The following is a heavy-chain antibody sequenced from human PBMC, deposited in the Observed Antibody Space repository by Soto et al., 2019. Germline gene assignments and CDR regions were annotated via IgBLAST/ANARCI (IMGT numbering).Heavy chain of an antibody. V-gene: IGHV3-11*06. CDR3: VRDSSDIVVVPAAIEGVRAT. J-gene: IGHJ5*02. Sequence: GGSLRLSCAASGFTFSDYYMSWIRQAPGKGLEWISYISSSGASTKYADSVKDRFTISRDNAKNSLYLQMNSLRAEDTAVYYCVRDSSDIVVVPAAIEGVRATWGQGTLVTVSS. D-gene: IGHD2-2*02. CDR2: ISSSGAST. CDR1: GFTFSDYY.